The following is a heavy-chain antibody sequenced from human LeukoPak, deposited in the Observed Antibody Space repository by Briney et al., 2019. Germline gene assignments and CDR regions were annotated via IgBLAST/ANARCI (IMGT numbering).Heavy chain of an antibody. CDR3: ARDLSLGSGWNIFDY. CDR2: IWYDGSNK. CDR1: GFTFSSYA. D-gene: IGHD6-19*01. V-gene: IGHV3-33*08. Sequence: PGGSLRLSCAASGFTFSSYAMSWVRQAPGKGLEWVAVIWYDGSNKYYADSVKGRFTISRDNSKNTLYLQMNSLRAEDTAVYYCARDLSLGSGWNIFDYWGQGTLVTVSS. J-gene: IGHJ4*02.